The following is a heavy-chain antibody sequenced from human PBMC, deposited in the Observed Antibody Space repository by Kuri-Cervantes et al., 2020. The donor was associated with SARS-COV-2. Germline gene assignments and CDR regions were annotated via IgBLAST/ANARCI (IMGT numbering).Heavy chain of an antibody. CDR2: IYYSGST. D-gene: IGHD3-3*01. CDR1: GGSISSSSYY. V-gene: IGHV4-39*01. J-gene: IGHJ4*02. CDR3: ARGPPNYDFWSGYKSAFDY. Sequence: GSLRLSCTVSGGSISSSSYYWGWIRRPPGKGLGWIGSIYYSGSTYYNPSLKSRVTISVDTSKNQFSLKLSSVTAADTAVYYCARGPPNYDFWSGYKSAFDYWGQGTLVTVSS.